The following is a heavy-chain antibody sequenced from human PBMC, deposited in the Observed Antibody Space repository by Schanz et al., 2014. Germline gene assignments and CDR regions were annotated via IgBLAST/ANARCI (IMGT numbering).Heavy chain of an antibody. D-gene: IGHD6-19*01. CDR1: GYTFSDYY. CDR2: IMPLRGIG. V-gene: IGHV1-69*04. J-gene: IGHJ6*02. Sequence: QAQLMQSGPELKRPGASVKVSCKASGYTFSDYYIHWVRQVPGQGLEWLGRIMPLRGIGNNAWKFQDRLTITADKSMNITYMELSSLGTEDTAVYYCTRLRRADPNGFDVWGQGTTVTVS. CDR3: TRLRRADPNGFDV.